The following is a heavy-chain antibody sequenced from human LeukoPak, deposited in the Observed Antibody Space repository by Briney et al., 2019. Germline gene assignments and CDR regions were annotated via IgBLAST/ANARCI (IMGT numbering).Heavy chain of an antibody. CDR1: GFTFSSYA. V-gene: IGHV3-30*04. CDR2: ISYDGSNK. Sequence: PGGSLRLSCAASGFTFSSYAMHWVRQAPGKGLEWVAVISYDGSNKYYADSVKGRFTISRDNSKNTLYLQMNSLRAEDTAVYYCARHGGSGWYVDYYFDYWGQGTLVTVSS. CDR3: ARHGGSGWYVDYYFDY. J-gene: IGHJ4*02. D-gene: IGHD6-19*01.